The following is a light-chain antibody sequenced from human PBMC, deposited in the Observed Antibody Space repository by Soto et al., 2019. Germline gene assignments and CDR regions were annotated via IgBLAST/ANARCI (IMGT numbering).Light chain of an antibody. CDR2: STN. CDR1: SSNIGRNT. CDR3: AAWDGSLNVVL. J-gene: IGLJ2*01. Sequence: QSALTQPPSASGTPGQRVTISCSGSSSNIGRNTVNWYQQLPGSAPKLLMYSTNQRPSGVPDRFSGSKSGTSASLAINGLQSEDEADYYCAAWDGSLNVVLFGGGTKVTVL. V-gene: IGLV1-44*01.